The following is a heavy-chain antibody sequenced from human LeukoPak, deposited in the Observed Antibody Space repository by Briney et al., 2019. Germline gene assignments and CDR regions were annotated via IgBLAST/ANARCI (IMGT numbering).Heavy chain of an antibody. CDR1: GYTFTSYD. J-gene: IGHJ1*01. CDR2: MNPNSGNT. D-gene: IGHD1-1*01. CDR3: APEKGPFTSGPPSG. Sequence: ASVKVSCKASGYTFTSYDINWVRQATGQGLEWMGWMNPNSGNTGYAQKFQGRVTITRNTSISTAYMELNSLRAEDTAVYYCAPEKGPFTSGPPSGWGQGTLVTVSS. V-gene: IGHV1-8*03.